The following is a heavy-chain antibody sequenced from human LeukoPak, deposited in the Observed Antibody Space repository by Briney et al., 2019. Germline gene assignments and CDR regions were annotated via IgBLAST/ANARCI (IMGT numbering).Heavy chain of an antibody. CDR1: GGSFSGYY. J-gene: IGHJ4*02. V-gene: IGHV4-34*01. D-gene: IGHD5-18*01. Sequence: SETLSLTCAVYGGSFSGYYWSWIRQPPGKGLEWIGEINHSGSTNYNPSFKSRVTISVDTSKNQFSLKLSSVTAADTAVYYCARVRRVTGSIFDYWGQGTLVTVSS. CDR3: ARVRRVTGSIFDY. CDR2: INHSGST.